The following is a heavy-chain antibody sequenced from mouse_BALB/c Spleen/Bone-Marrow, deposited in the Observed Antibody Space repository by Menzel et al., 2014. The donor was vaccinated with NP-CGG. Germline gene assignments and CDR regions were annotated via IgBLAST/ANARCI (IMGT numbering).Heavy chain of an antibody. CDR3: ASYRCGWYFDV. CDR2: IDPAIFT. V-gene: IGHV14-3*02. D-gene: IGHD2-14*01. CDR1: GFNIKDTY. J-gene: IGHJ1*01. Sequence: EVQLVESGAELVKPGASVKLSCTASGFNIKDTYLHWVKQRPEQGLDWIGRIDPAIFTKYDPKFQGKATITADTSSNTTYLHLSSLTSEDTAVYYCASYRCGWYFDVWGAGTTVTVSS.